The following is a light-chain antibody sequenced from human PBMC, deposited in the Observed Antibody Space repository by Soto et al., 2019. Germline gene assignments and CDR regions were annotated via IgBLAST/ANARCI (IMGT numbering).Light chain of an antibody. CDR3: QQYGGSGKS. V-gene: IGKV3-20*01. Sequence: EIVLTQSPGTLSLSQGERATLSCRASQSVSSSYLAWYQQKPGQAPRLLIYGASSRATGIPDRFSGSGSGTDFTLTISRLEPEDCAVYFCQQYGGSGKSFGQGTKVDIK. J-gene: IGKJ1*01. CDR1: QSVSSSY. CDR2: GAS.